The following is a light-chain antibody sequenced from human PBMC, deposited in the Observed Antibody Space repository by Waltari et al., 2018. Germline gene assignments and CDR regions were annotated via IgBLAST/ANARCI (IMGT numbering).Light chain of an antibody. CDR1: QSISSY. J-gene: IGKJ2*01. CDR2: AAS. CDR3: QQSYSTWPYT. Sequence: DIQMTPSPSSLSASVGDRVTITCRASQSISSYLNWYQQKPGKAPKLLIYAASSLQSGVPSRFSGSGSGTDFTLTISSLQPEDFATYYCQQSYSTWPYTFGQGTKLEIK. V-gene: IGKV1-39*01.